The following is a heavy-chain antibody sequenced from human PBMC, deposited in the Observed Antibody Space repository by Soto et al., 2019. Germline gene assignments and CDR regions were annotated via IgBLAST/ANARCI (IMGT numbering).Heavy chain of an antibody. V-gene: IGHV4-30-4*01. CDR3: ARGRYCLTGRCFPNWFDS. Sequence: LSLTCSVSGDSISTVDYFWAWIRQPPGQALEYIGYIYKSATTYYNPSFEGRVAISLDTSKSHFSLNVTSVTAADTAVYFCARGRYCLTGRCFPNWFDSWGQGTLVTVSS. CDR2: IYKSATT. J-gene: IGHJ5*01. D-gene: IGHD2-15*01. CDR1: GDSISTVDYF.